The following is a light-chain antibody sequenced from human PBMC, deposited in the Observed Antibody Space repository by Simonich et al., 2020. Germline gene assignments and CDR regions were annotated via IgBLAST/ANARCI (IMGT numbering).Light chain of an antibody. J-gene: IGKJ1*01. CDR3: QQYYSTPRT. V-gene: IGKV4-1*01. CDR2: WAS. Sequence: DIVMTQSPNSLAVSLGERATLNCKSSQSVLYSSNNKNYLAWYLQKPGQPPKLLIYWASTRESGVPDRFSGSGSGTDFTRTISSLQAEDVAVYYCQQYYSTPRTFGQGTKVEIK. CDR1: QSVLYSSNNKNY.